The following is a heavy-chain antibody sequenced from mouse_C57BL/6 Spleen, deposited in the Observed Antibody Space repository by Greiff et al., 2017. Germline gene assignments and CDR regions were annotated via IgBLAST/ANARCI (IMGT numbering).Heavy chain of an antibody. J-gene: IGHJ2*01. CDR2: IDPSDSYT. Sequence: VQLQQPGAELVMPGASVKLSCKASGYTFTSYWMHWVKQRPGQGLEWIGEIDPSDSYTNYNQKFKGKATLTVDKSSSTAYMQLSSLTSEDSAVYYCARGGYYGNYYYDYWGQGTTRTVSS. CDR1: GYTFTSYW. CDR3: ARGGYYGNYYYDY. V-gene: IGHV1-69*01. D-gene: IGHD2-1*01.